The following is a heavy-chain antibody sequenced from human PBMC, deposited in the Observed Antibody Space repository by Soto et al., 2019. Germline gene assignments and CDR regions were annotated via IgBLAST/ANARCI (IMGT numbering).Heavy chain of an antibody. D-gene: IGHD6-19*01. CDR2: INAGNGNT. CDR1: GYTFTSYA. CDR3: ARVLGAGIAVASLAY. V-gene: IGHV1-3*01. J-gene: IGHJ4*02. Sequence: ASVKVSCKASGYTFTSYAMHWVRQAPGQRLEWMGWINAGNGNTKYSQKFQGRVTITRDTSASTAYMELSSLRSEDTAVYYCARVLGAGIAVASLAYWGQGTLVTVSS.